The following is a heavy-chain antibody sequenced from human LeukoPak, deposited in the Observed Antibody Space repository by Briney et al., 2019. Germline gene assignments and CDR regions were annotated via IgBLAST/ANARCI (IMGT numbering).Heavy chain of an antibody. CDR3: ARSSMVDANDAFDI. D-gene: IGHD2-15*01. V-gene: IGHV3-21*01. Sequence: GGSLRLSCAASGFTFSSYSMNWVRQAPGKGLEWVSSISKNSGYMCYIDSVKGRFTISRDNAKNSMYLQMNSLRADDTAVYYCARSSMVDANDAFDIWGQGTMVTVSS. CDR2: ISKNSGYM. J-gene: IGHJ3*02. CDR1: GFTFSSYS.